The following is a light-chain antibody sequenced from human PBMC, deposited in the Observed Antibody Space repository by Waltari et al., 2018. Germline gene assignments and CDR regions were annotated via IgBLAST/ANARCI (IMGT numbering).Light chain of an antibody. J-gene: IGLJ2*01. CDR3: ATWDSSLSGGV. CDR1: SSNIGNNY. Sequence: HSVLSQPPSVSAAPGQDVTIFCPGSSSNIGNNYFSWYQQVPGTAPKLLILDNNERPSGIPDRFSGSKSGTSATLDITGLQTGDEAHYYCATWDSSLSGGVFGGGTKVTVL. V-gene: IGLV1-51*01. CDR2: DNN.